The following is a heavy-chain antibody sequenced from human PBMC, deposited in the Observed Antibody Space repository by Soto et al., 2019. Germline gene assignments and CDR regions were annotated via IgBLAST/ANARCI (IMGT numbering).Heavy chain of an antibody. CDR1: GFTFSSYG. J-gene: IGHJ4*02. CDR3: ARGRSTSCYALDY. CDR2: IWYDGSNK. V-gene: IGHV3-33*01. D-gene: IGHD2-2*01. Sequence: GGSLRLSCAASGFTFSSYGMHWVRQAPGKGLEWVAVIWYDGSNKYYADSVKGRFTISRDNSKNTLYLQMNSLRADDTAVFYCARGRSTSCYALDYWGQGTLVTVSS.